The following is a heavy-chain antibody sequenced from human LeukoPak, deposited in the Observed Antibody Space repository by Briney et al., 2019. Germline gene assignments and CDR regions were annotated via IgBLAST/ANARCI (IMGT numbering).Heavy chain of an antibody. CDR1: GGSFSGYY. V-gene: IGHV4-34*01. Sequence: SETLSLTCAVYGGSFSGYYWSWIRQPPGKGLEWIGEINHSGSTNYNPSLKSRVTISVDTSKNQFSLKLSSVTAADTAVYYCARSYSSSVFDYWGQGTLATVSS. CDR2: INHSGST. CDR3: ARSYSSSVFDY. D-gene: IGHD6-6*01. J-gene: IGHJ4*02.